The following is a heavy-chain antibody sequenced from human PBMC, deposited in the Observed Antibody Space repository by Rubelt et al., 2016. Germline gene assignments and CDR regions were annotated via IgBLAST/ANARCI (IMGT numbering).Heavy chain of an antibody. J-gene: IGHJ4*02. V-gene: IGHV4-39*07. CDR2: IYYSGTT. Sequence: QLQLQESGPGLVKPSETLSLTCTVSGGSISSSSYYWGWVRQPPGKGLEWIANIYYSGTTYCNPSLKSRVAMSVDTSKNQFSLKVGSVTAADTAVYECARDSGYSSSSTLDYWGQGTLVTVSA. CDR3: ARDSGYSSSSTLDY. D-gene: IGHD6-13*01. CDR1: GGSISSSSYY.